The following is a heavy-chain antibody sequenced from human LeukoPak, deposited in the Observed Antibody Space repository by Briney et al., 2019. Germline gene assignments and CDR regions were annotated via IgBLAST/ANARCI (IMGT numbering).Heavy chain of an antibody. D-gene: IGHD6-19*01. CDR2: IKTDGSET. CDR3: VKNDGWFHLAQ. J-gene: IGHJ4*02. CDR1: GFSFRDHW. Sequence: GGSLRLSCAASGFSFRDHWMDWVRQAPGKGLEWVGHIKTDGSETYYLDSLKGRISISRDNTNNALYLQMNSLRVEDTAVYYCVKNDGWFHLAQWGQGTLVTVSS. V-gene: IGHV3-7*03.